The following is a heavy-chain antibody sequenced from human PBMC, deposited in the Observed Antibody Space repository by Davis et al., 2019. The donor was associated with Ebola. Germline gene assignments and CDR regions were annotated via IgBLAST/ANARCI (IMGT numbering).Heavy chain of an antibody. D-gene: IGHD3-22*01. Sequence: PGGSLRLSCAASGFTFSDYYMNWIRQAPGKGLEWVSYISSSGTTMYYADSVKGRFTISRDNAKSSLFLHMDSLRAEDTAVYYCVRGITMIVFGGRGTLVTVSS. CDR1: GFTFSDYY. V-gene: IGHV3-11*01. CDR3: VRGITMIVF. CDR2: ISSSGTTM. J-gene: IGHJ4*02.